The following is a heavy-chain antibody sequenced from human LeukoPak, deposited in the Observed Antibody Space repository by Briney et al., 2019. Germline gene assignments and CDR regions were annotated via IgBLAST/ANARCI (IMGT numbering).Heavy chain of an antibody. D-gene: IGHD3-10*01. Sequence: SVKVSCKASGGTFSSYAISWVRQAPGQGLEWIGWIIPIFGTANYAQKFQGRVTITADESTSTAYMELSSLRSEDTAVYYCASRLRGAFYYYGMDVWGQGTTVTVSS. V-gene: IGHV1-69*13. J-gene: IGHJ6*02. CDR1: GGTFSSYA. CDR3: ASRLRGAFYYYGMDV. CDR2: IIPIFGTA.